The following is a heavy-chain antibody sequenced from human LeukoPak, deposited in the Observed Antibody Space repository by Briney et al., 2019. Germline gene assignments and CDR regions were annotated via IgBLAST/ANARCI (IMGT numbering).Heavy chain of an antibody. D-gene: IGHD6-13*01. CDR2: IKQDGSEK. V-gene: IGHV3-7*01. CDR1: GFILSSYW. Sequence: GGSLRLSCAASGFILSSYWMSWVRQAPGKGLEWVANIKQDGSEKYYVDSVKGRFTISRDNAKNSLYLQMNSLRAEDTAVYYCAILVVAAKDNDYWGQGTLVTVSS. CDR3: AILVVAAKDNDY. J-gene: IGHJ4*02.